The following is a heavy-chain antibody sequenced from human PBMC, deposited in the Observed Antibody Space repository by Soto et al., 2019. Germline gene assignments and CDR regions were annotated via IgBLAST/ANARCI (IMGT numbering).Heavy chain of an antibody. CDR3: ARDSVDYSGHFDY. J-gene: IGHJ4*02. V-gene: IGHV4-31*03. D-gene: IGHD4-4*01. CDR2: IYYSGST. CDR1: GGSIRSGGYY. Sequence: HVQLQESGPGLVKPSQTLSITCTVSGGSIRSGGYYWSWIRQHPGQGLEWIGYIYYSGSTYYNPSLKSRVTISVDTSKNQFPLKLSSVMAADTAVYYRARDSVDYSGHFDYWGQVTLITVSS.